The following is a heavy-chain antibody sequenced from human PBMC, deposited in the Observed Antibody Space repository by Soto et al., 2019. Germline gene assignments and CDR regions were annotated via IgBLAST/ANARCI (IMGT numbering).Heavy chain of an antibody. V-gene: IGHV4-34*01. CDR2: INHSGST. CDR1: GGSFSGYY. Sequence: WETLSLTCAVYGGSFSGYYWSWIRQPPGKGLEWIGEINHSGSTNYNPSLKSRVTISVDTSKNQFSLKLSSVTAADTAVYYCARGVYDILTGYYKSRGDYYYYGMDVWGQGTTVTVSS. D-gene: IGHD3-9*01. CDR3: ARGVYDILTGYYKSRGDYYYYGMDV. J-gene: IGHJ6*02.